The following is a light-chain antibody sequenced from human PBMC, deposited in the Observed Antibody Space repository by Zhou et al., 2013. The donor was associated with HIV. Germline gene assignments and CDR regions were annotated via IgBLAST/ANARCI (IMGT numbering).Light chain of an antibody. CDR2: GSS. CDR3: QQSHSSPPI. Sequence: DIQMTQSPSSLSASIGDRVTITCRASQSINSYLNWYQHKPGKAPKLLIYGSSNLQSGVPSRFSGSGSGTEFTLSINSLQPEDFATYYCQQSHSSPPIFGQGTRLEI. CDR1: QSINSY. V-gene: IGKV1-39*01. J-gene: IGKJ5*01.